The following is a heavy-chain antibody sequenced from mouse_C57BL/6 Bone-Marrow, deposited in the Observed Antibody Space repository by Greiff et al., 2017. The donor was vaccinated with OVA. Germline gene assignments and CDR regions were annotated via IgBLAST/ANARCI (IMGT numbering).Heavy chain of an antibody. Sequence: VHLVESGAELVRPGASVTLSCKASGYTFTDYEMHWVKQTPVHGLEWIGAIDPETGGTAYNQKFKGKATLTADKSSSTAYMALRRLTSEDSAVYYCTRVYSNNYAMDYWGQGTSVTVAS. V-gene: IGHV1-15*01. CDR1: GYTFTDYE. CDR2: IDPETGGT. CDR3: TRVYSNNYAMDY. J-gene: IGHJ4*01. D-gene: IGHD2-5*01.